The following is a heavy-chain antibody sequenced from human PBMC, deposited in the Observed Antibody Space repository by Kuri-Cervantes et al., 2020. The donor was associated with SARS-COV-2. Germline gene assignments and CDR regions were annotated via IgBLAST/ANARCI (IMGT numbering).Heavy chain of an antibody. CDR2: ISYDGSNK. CDR1: GFTFSNAW. V-gene: IGHV3-30-3*01. J-gene: IGHJ5*02. CDR3: ARDGRGSSSEWFDP. Sequence: GESLKISCAASGFTFSNAWMSWVRQAPGKGLEWVAIISYDGSNKYFADSVKGRFTISRDNSKNTLYLQMNSLRAEDTAVYYCARDGRGSSSEWFDPWGQGTLVTVSS. D-gene: IGHD6-6*01.